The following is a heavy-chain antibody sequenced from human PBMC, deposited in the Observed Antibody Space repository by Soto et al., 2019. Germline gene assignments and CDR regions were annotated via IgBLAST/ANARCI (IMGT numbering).Heavy chain of an antibody. V-gene: IGHV1-69*13. D-gene: IGHD1-1*01. J-gene: IGHJ3*02. CDR1: GCTFSSYA. CDR3: AICGTTSGYAFDI. CDR2: IIPIFGTA. Sequence: SVKVSCKASGCTFSSYAISWVRQAPGQGLEWMGGIIPIFGTANYAQKFQGRVTITADESTSTAYMELSSLRSEDTAVYYCAICGTTSGYAFDIWGQGTTVTVSS.